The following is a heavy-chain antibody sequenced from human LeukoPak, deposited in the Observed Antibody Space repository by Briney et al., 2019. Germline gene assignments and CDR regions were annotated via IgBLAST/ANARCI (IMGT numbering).Heavy chain of an antibody. D-gene: IGHD4/OR15-4a*01. CDR1: GGTFSSYA. J-gene: IGHJ4*02. V-gene: IGHV1-69*06. CDR2: IIPIFGTA. Sequence: ASVKVSCKASGGTFSSYAISWVRQAPGQGLEWMGGIIPIFGTANYAQKFQGRVTITADKSPSTAYMELSSLRSEETAVYYCARVDEYGTIDYWGQGTLVTVSS. CDR3: ARVDEYGTIDY.